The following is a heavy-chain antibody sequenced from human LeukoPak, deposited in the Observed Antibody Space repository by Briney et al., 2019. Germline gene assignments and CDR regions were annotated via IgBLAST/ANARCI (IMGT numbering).Heavy chain of an antibody. D-gene: IGHD5-12*01. J-gene: IGHJ6*02. CDR2: ISLDGSNK. Sequence: GRSLRLSCAASGFTFSSYAVHWVRQAPGKGLEWVAIISLDGSNKYYADSVKGRFTISRDNSKNTLYLQMNSLRAQDTAVYYCARVGFSGYGRDFYYHGMDVWGRGTTVTVSS. V-gene: IGHV3-30-3*01. CDR3: ARVGFSGYGRDFYYHGMDV. CDR1: GFTFSSYA.